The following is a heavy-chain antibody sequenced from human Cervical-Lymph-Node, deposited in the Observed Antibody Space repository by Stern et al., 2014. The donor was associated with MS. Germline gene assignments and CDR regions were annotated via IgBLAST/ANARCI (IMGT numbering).Heavy chain of an antibody. J-gene: IGHJ4*02. CDR1: GFNFSSYW. CDR2: INRDGSAT. V-gene: IGHV3-74*01. CDR3: ARGFGDY. D-gene: IGHD3-16*01. Sequence: EVQLVESGGGLVQPGGSLRLSCAASGFNFSSYWMHWVRQFPEKGLFWVSQINRDGSATSYADSVKGRFPISRDNIRNMLYLRMTSLRAEDTAVYYCARGFGDYWGQGARVTVSS.